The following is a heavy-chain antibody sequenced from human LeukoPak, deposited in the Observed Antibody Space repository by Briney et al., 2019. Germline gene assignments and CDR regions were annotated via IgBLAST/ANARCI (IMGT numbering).Heavy chain of an antibody. CDR2: IWYDGSNK. J-gene: IGHJ4*02. CDR1: GFTFSSYG. D-gene: IGHD6-19*01. Sequence: GGSLRLSCAASGFTFSSYGMHWVRQAPGKGPECVVVIWYDGSNKYYADSVKGRFTISRDNSKNTLYLQMNSLRAEDTAVYYCARGPFRLYSSGWYGGQGYWGQGTLVTVSS. CDR3: ARGPFRLYSSGWYGGQGY. V-gene: IGHV3-33*01.